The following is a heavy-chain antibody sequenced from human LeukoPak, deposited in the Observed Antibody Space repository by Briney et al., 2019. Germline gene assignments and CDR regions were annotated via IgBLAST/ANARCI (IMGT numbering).Heavy chain of an antibody. D-gene: IGHD1-26*01. CDR1: GFNFKDYA. CDR3: ARDGGSYFGQTDY. Sequence: GGSLRLSCGGSGFNFKDYAMSWVRQAPGKGLEWVAAISRSGGSTYYAGSVKGRFSVSRDNSKNTLYLQMNSLRAEDTAVYYCARDGGSYFGQTDYWGQGTLVTVSS. V-gene: IGHV3-23*01. CDR2: ISRSGGST. J-gene: IGHJ4*02.